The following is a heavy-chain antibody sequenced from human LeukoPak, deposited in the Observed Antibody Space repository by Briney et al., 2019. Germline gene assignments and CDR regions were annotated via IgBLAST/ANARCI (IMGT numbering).Heavy chain of an antibody. CDR2: IYHSGST. J-gene: IGHJ1*01. Sequence: SETLSHTCTVSGGSISSGGYYWSWIRQPPGKGLEWIGYIYHSGSTYYNPSLKSRVTISVDRSKNQFSLKLSSVTAADTAVYYCARGDYDFWSGYQRRAEYFQHWGQGTLVTVSS. V-gene: IGHV4-30-2*01. CDR3: ARGDYDFWSGYQRRAEYFQH. D-gene: IGHD3-3*01. CDR1: GGSISSGGYY.